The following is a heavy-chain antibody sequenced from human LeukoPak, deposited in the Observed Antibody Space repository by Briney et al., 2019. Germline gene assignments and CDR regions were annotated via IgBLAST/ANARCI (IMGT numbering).Heavy chain of an antibody. CDR2: ISSSGSTI. J-gene: IGHJ5*02. CDR3: ARGLVLVPIYNWFDP. D-gene: IGHD6-13*01. CDR1: GFTFSSYS. Sequence: PGGSLRLSCAASGFTFSSYSMNRVRQAPGKGLEWISYISSSGSTINYADSVKGRFTISRDSAKNSLYLQMNGLRDEDAAVYYCARGLVLVPIYNWFDPWGQGTLVTVSS. V-gene: IGHV3-48*02.